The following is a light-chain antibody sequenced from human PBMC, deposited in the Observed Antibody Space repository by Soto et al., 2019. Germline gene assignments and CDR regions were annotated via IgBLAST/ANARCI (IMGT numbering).Light chain of an antibody. CDR1: QSVGNNQ. J-gene: IGKJ5*01. CDR2: GAS. Sequence: EIVVTQSPGTLSLSPGERATLSCRASQSVGNNQLAWYQQKPGQAPRLLIYGASSRATGIPDRFIGSGPGTDFTLTISRLEPEDFAVYACQQYGRAPITFGQGTRLETK. V-gene: IGKV3-20*01. CDR3: QQYGRAPIT.